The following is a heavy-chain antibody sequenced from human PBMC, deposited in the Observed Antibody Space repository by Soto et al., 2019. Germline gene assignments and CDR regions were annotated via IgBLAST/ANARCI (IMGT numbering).Heavy chain of an antibody. CDR1: GYTFTNYW. CDR3: AASIFYYGMDV. CDR2: IYPGDSDT. J-gene: IGHJ6*02. Sequence: GESLKISCNGSGYTFTNYWIGWVREMPGKGLEWMGIIYPGDSDTKYNPSFQGQVTISADKSITTSYLRWTSLKASDTAIYYCAASIFYYGMDVWGQGTTVTVSS. V-gene: IGHV5-51*01.